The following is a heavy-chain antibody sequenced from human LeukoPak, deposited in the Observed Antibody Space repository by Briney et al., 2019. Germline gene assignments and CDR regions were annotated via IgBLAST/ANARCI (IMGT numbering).Heavy chain of an antibody. D-gene: IGHD2/OR15-2a*01. J-gene: IGHJ4*02. V-gene: IGHV1-18*01. CDR1: GYTFTNYV. CDR3: AREGPRGNSQFDY. CDR2: INPYIGNT. Sequence: ASVKVSCKASGYTFTNYVISWVRQAPGQGLEWMGRINPYIGNTNYAQKLQGRVTMTTDTSTSTAYMELGSLRSDDTAVYYCAREGPRGNSQFDYWGQGTLVTVSS.